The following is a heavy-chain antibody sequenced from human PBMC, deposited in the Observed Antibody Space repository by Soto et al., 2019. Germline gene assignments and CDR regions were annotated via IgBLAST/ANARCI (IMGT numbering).Heavy chain of an antibody. CDR1: GFTFSSYS. D-gene: IGHD6-13*01. CDR2: ISSSSSYI. Sequence: GGSLRLSCAASGFTFSSYSMNWVRQAPGKGLEWVSSISSSSSYIYYADSVKGRFTISRDNAKNSLYLQMNSLRAEDTAVYYCARDFPDIAAAAEVGSPYFDYWGQGTLVTVSS. V-gene: IGHV3-21*01. CDR3: ARDFPDIAAAAEVGSPYFDY. J-gene: IGHJ4*02.